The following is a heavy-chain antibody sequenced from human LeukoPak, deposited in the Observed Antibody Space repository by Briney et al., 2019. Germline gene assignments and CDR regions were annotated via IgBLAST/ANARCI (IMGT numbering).Heavy chain of an antibody. CDR2: MNPNSGKT. V-gene: IGHV1-8*01. CDR3: AIGYSLDY. Sequence: VRQATXXGREWIGCMNPNSGKTGYAHKFQGRATITRNTSISTAYMELSSLRSEDTAVYYCAIGYSLDYWGQGTLVTVSS. D-gene: IGHD3-22*01. J-gene: IGHJ4*02.